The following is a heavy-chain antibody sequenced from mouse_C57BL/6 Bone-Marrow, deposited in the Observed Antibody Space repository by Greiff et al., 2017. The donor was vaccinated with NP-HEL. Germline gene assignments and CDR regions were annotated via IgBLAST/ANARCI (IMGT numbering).Heavy chain of an antibody. CDR1: GYTFTDYY. J-gene: IGHJ2*01. CDR2: IYPGSGNT. V-gene: IGHV1-76*01. CDR3: ARPIPYYYGSSPYYFDY. Sequence: VQLQQSGAELVRPGASVKLSCKASGYTFTDYYINWVKQRPGQGLEWIARIYPGSGNTYYNEKFKGKATLTAEKSSSTAYMQLSSLTTEDSAIYYCARPIPYYYGSSPYYFDYWGQGTTLTVSS. D-gene: IGHD1-1*01.